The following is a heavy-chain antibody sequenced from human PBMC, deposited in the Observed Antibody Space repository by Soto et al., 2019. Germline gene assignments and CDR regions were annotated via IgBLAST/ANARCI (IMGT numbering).Heavy chain of an antibody. Sequence: ASVKVSCKASGYTFTGYYMHWVRQAPGQGLEWMGWINPNSGGTNYAQKFQGWVTMTRDTSISTAYMELSRLRSDDTAVYYCARDGPRLGRSGYDLYYDYWGQGTLVTVSS. D-gene: IGHD5-12*01. J-gene: IGHJ4*02. CDR2: INPNSGGT. CDR1: GYTFTGYY. V-gene: IGHV1-2*04. CDR3: ARDGPRLGRSGYDLYYDY.